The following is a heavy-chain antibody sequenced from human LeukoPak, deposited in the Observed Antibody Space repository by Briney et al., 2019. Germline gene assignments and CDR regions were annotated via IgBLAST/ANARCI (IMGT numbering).Heavy chain of an antibody. CDR1: GGSISSGSYY. D-gene: IGHD4-17*01. CDR2: IYTSGST. V-gene: IGHV4-61*02. J-gene: IGHJ4*02. CDR3: ATDQGYGDPGY. Sequence: SETLSLTCTVSGGSISSGSYYWSWIRQPAGKGLEWIGRIYTSGSTNYNPSLKSRVTISVDTSKNQFSLKLSSVTAADTAVYYCATDQGYGDPGYWGQGTLVTVSS.